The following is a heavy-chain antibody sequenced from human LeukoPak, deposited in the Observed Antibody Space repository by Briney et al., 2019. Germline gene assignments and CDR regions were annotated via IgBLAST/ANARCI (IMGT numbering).Heavy chain of an antibody. D-gene: IGHD5-18*01. CDR3: TKGRGRYSYGYGDYFDY. CDR2: ISWNSGSI. J-gene: IGHJ4*02. V-gene: IGHV3-9*01. CDR1: GFTFDEYA. Sequence: GRSLRLSCAASGFTFDEYAIHWVRQAPGKGLEWVSGISWNSGSIGYADSVKGRFTISRDNAKTSLYLQMNSLRAEDTAFYYCTKGRGRYSYGYGDYFDYWGQGTLVTVSS.